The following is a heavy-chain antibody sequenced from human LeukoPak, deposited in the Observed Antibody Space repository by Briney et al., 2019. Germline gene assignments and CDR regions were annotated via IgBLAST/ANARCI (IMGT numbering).Heavy chain of an antibody. CDR1: GYTFTSYG. CDR2: ISAYNGNT. D-gene: IGHD6-19*01. Sequence: ASVKVSCKASGYTFTSYGISWVRQAPGQGLEWMGWISAYNGNTNYAQKLQGRVTMTTDTSTSTDYTELRSLRSDDTAVYYCARGDLSSGWYYFDYWGQGTLVTVSS. J-gene: IGHJ4*02. V-gene: IGHV1-18*01. CDR3: ARGDLSSGWYYFDY.